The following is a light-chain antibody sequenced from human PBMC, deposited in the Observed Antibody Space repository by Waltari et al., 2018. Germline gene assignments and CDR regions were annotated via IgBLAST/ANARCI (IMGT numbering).Light chain of an antibody. J-gene: IGKJ1*01. CDR1: QSISSW. Sequence: DIQMTQSPSTLSASVGDSVTITCRASQSISSWFAWYQQKPGKAPKLLIYKASSLESGVPSRFSGSGSGTECTLTSSSLQPDDFATYYCQQYNSWWTFGQGTKVEIK. CDR3: QQYNSWWT. V-gene: IGKV1-5*03. CDR2: KAS.